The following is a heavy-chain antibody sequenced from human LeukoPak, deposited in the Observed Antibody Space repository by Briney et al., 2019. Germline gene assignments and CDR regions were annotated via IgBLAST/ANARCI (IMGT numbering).Heavy chain of an antibody. CDR3: ASSYFDNSLHAYDI. CDR1: GFTFSTYG. J-gene: IGHJ3*02. D-gene: IGHD3-22*01. V-gene: IGHV3-23*01. Sequence: GGSLRLSCAASGFTFSTYGMNWVRQAPGKGLEWVSGITPDAGRTYYADSVKGRFTISRDNTKNSLFLHMSSLRVEDTAVYFCASSYFDNSLHAYDIWGQGTMVTVSS. CDR2: ITPDAGRT.